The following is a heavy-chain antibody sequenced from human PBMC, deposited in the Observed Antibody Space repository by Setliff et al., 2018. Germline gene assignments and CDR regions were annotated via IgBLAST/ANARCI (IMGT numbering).Heavy chain of an antibody. V-gene: IGHV4-4*02. Sequence: LTCTVSGGSINSGTYFWWTWVRQPPGKGLEWIGEIYHSGSINYNPSVKSRVTISVDKSKNQFSLSLRSVTAADTAVYYCATDGPVLNGDYISWGQGTLVTVSS. D-gene: IGHD3-10*01. J-gene: IGHJ5*02. CDR2: IYHSGSI. CDR3: ATDGPVLNGDYIS. CDR1: GGSINSGTYFW.